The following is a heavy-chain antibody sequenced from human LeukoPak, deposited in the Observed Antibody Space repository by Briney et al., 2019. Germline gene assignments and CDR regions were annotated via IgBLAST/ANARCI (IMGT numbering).Heavy chain of an antibody. CDR2: ITWDSTDS. D-gene: IGHD5-24*01. V-gene: IGHV3-43*01. CDR3: AKDVSFRRGHNFDASDI. Sequence: GGSLRLSCTAPGFKFADAPMHWVRQPPGKGLEWIALITWDSTDSYYADSVKGRFTISRDDSGDTLYLQMNSLRSDDTALYYCAKDVSFRRGHNFDASDIWGLGTMVTVSS. CDR1: GFKFADAP. J-gene: IGHJ3*02.